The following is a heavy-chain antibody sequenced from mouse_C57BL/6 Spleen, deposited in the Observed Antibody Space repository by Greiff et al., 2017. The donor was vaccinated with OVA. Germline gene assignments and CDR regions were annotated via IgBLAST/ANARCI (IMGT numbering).Heavy chain of an antibody. D-gene: IGHD2-4*01. V-gene: IGHV1-64*01. Sequence: QVQLQQPGAELVKPGASVKLSCKASGYTFTSYWMHWVKQRPGQGLEWIGMIHPNSGSTNYNEKFKSKATLTVDKSSSTAYMQLSSLTSEDSAVYYFARHYDYDVAWFAYWGQGTLVTVSA. CDR2: IHPNSGST. CDR3: ARHYDYDVAWFAY. CDR1: GYTFTSYW. J-gene: IGHJ3*01.